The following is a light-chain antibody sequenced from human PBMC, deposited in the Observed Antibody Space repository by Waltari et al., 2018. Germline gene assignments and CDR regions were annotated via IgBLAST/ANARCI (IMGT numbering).Light chain of an antibody. CDR2: GPT. CDR3: QQRSNWPGLT. Sequence: CRASPTVSNYLAWYQQNPGQPPRLLIYGPTNTAAGIPDRFSCSGSGTDFTLTISSLDTEDVAVYFCQQRSNWPGLTFGGGTKVEIK. CDR1: PTVSNY. J-gene: IGKJ4*02. V-gene: IGKV3-11*01.